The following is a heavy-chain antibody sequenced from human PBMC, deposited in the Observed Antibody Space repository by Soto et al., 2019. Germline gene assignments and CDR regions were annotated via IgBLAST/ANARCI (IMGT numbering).Heavy chain of an antibody. V-gene: IGHV4-31*03. CDR2: IYYSGST. CDR3: ARYLGRDYYYYYYGMDV. Sequence: PSETLSLTCTVSGGSISSGGYYWSWIRQHPGKGLEWIGYIYYSGSTYYNPSLKSRVTISVDTSKNQFSLKLSSVTAADTAVYYCARYLGRDYYYYYYGMDVWGQGTTVTVSS. D-gene: IGHD1-26*01. CDR1: GGSISSGGYY. J-gene: IGHJ6*02.